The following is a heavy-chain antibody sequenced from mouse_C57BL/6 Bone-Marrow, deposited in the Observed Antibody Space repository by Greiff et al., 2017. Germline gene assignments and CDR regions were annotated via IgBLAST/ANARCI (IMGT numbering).Heavy chain of an antibody. CDR2: IDPSDSET. D-gene: IGHD2-3*01. Sequence: QVQLQQPGAELVRPGSSVKLSCKASGYTFTSYWMHWVKQRPIQGLEWIGNIDPSDSETHYNQKFKDKATLTVDKSSSTAYMQLSSLTSEDSAVYYCARSSYDGYPFAYWGQGTLVTVSA. J-gene: IGHJ3*01. V-gene: IGHV1-52*01. CDR3: ARSSYDGYPFAY. CDR1: GYTFTSYW.